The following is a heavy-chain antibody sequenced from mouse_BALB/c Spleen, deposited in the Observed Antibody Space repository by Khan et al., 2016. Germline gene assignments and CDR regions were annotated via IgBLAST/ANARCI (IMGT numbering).Heavy chain of an antibody. CDR2: ISSGSSTI. CDR1: GFTFSSFG. V-gene: IGHV5-17*02. Sequence: EVELVESGGGLVQPGGLRKLSCAASGFTFSSFGIHWVRQAPEKGLVWVAYISSGSSTIYYADTVKGRFTISRANHKNTLFLQMTSLRSDDTAMYYCAREGFDYLGQGTTLTVSS. CDR3: AREGFDY. J-gene: IGHJ2*01.